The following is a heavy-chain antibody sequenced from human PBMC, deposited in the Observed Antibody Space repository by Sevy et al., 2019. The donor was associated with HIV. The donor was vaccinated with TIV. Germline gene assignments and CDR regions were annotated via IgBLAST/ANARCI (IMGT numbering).Heavy chain of an antibody. CDR3: ARAYTSFSSGWYKDYYGMDV. V-gene: IGHV3-21*01. CDR2: ISSSSSYI. CDR1: GFTFSSYS. J-gene: IGHJ6*02. Sequence: GGYLRLSCAASGFTFSSYSMNWVRQAPGKGLEWVSSISSSSSYIYYADSVKGRFTISRDNAKNSLYLQMNSLRAEDTAVYYCARAYTSFSSGWYKDYYGMDVWGQGTTVTVSS. D-gene: IGHD6-19*01.